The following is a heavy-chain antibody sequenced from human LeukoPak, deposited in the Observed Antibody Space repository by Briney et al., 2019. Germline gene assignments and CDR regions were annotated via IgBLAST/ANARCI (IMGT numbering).Heavy chain of an antibody. CDR1: GDSVSSNSAA. D-gene: IGHD3-22*01. J-gene: IGHJ4*02. Sequence: SQTLSLTCAISGDSVSSNSAAWNWIRQSPSRGLEWLGRTYYRSKWYNDYAVSVKSRITINPDTSKNQFSLQLNSVTPEDTAVYYCARLYYYDIDDYPAFDYWGQGTLVTVSS. CDR3: ARLYYYDIDDYPAFDY. CDR2: TYYRSKWYN. V-gene: IGHV6-1*01.